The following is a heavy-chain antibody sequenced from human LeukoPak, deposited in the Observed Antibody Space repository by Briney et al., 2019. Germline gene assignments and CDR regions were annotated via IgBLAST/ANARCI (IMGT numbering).Heavy chain of an antibody. V-gene: IGHV1-69*04. D-gene: IGHD2-15*01. CDR1: GGTFSSYA. Sequence: SVTVSCKASGGTFSSYAISWVRQAPGQGLEWMGRIIPILGIANYAQKFQGRVTITADKSTSTAYMELSSLRSEDTAVYYCARDGYCSGGSCYSGHGMDVWGQGTTVTVSS. CDR3: ARDGYCSGGSCYSGHGMDV. J-gene: IGHJ6*02. CDR2: IIPILGIA.